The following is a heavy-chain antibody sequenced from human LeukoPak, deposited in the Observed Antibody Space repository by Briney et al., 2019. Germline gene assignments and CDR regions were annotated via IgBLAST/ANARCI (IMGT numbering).Heavy chain of an antibody. CDR3: AKDMGWSGYSRKHRAYYYYGMDV. J-gene: IGHJ6*02. CDR1: GFTFDDYA. Sequence: GGSLRLSCAASGFTFDDYAMHWVRQAPGKGLEWVSGISWNSGSIGYADSVKGRFTISRDNAKNSLYPQMNSLRAEDTALYYCAKDMGWSGYSRKHRAYYYYGMDVWGQGTTVTVSS. D-gene: IGHD3-3*01. V-gene: IGHV3-9*01. CDR2: ISWNSGSI.